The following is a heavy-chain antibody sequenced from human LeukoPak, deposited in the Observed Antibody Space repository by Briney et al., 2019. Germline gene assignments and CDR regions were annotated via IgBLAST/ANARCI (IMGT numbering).Heavy chain of an antibody. V-gene: IGHV4-34*01. Sequence: PSETLSLTCAVYGGSFSGYYWSWIRQPPGKGLEWIGEINHSGSTNYNPSLRSRVTISVDTSKNQFSLKLGSVTAADTAVYYCARGPGRIVGARTYYYGMDVWGQGTTVTVSS. CDR3: ARGPGRIVGARTYYYGMDV. CDR1: GGSFSGYY. J-gene: IGHJ6*02. CDR2: INHSGST. D-gene: IGHD1-26*01.